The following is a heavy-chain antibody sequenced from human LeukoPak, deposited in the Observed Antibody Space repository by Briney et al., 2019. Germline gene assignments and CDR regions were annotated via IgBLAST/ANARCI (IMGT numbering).Heavy chain of an antibody. V-gene: IGHV4-59*08. CDR1: GGSMSSYY. CDR3: ARQGVYSYGYYFDY. CDR2: IFYSGRT. D-gene: IGHD5-18*01. Sequence: SDTLSLTCIVSGGSMSSYYWNWIRHPPGEGREWVGYIFYSGRTNYNPSIKRRVTIYVDPSKNQFSLKLRSATAAGTAVNLCARQGVYSYGYYFDYWGQGTLVTVSS. J-gene: IGHJ4*02.